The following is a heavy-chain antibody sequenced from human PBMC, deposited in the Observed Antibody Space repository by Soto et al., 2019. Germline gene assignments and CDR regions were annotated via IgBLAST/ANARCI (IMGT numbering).Heavy chain of an antibody. Sequence: GASVKVSCKASAGTFSSYAISWVRQAPGQGLEWMGGIIPIFGTANYAQKFQGRVTITADESTSTAYMELSSLRSEDTAVYYCAGGAYSGSYFSYYYYGMDVWGQGTTVTVSS. CDR2: IIPIFGTA. V-gene: IGHV1-69*13. CDR3: AGGAYSGSYFSYYYYGMDV. D-gene: IGHD3-10*01. J-gene: IGHJ6*02. CDR1: AGTFSSYA.